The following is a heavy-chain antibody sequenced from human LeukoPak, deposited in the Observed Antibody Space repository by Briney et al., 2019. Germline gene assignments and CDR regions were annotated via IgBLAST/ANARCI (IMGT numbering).Heavy chain of an antibody. D-gene: IGHD5-18*01. J-gene: IGHJ4*02. CDR1: GGTFSSYA. CDR2: IIPIFGTA. V-gene: IGHV1-69*13. Sequence: SVKVSCKASGGTFSSYAISWVRQAPGQGLEWMGGIIPIFGTANYAQKFQGRVTITADESTSTACMELSSLRSEDTAVYYCARRVTGGCSYGGYYFDYWGQGTLVTVSS. CDR3: ARRVTGGCSYGGYYFDY.